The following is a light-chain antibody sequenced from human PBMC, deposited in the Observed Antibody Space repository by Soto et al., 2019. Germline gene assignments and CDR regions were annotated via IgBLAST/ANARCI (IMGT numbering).Light chain of an antibody. J-gene: IGKJ5*01. CDR2: GAT. CDR3: QKCTNWPSIT. CDR1: QSVSSSY. V-gene: IGKV3-15*01. Sequence: EVVMTQSPATLSVSPGERATLSCRASQSVSSSYLAWYQQKPGQAPRLLIYGATTRATGIPARFSGSGSGTALNLSISRLQFEEFAVYYCQKCTNWPSITCGQG.